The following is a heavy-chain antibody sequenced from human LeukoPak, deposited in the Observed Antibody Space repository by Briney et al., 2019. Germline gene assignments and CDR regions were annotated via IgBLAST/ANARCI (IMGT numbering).Heavy chain of an antibody. D-gene: IGHD6-13*01. V-gene: IGHV4-39*01. CDR3: ARHKGSSSWFPFDY. CDR2: INYTGST. J-gene: IGHJ4*02. Sequence: SETLSLTCRVSGGSISSSGYYWGWIRRPPGKGLEWIVDINYTGSTYYNPSLKSRVTISVDPSRNQFSMRLSSVTATDTALYYCARHKGSSSWFPFDYWGQGILVTVSS. CDR1: GGSISSSGYY.